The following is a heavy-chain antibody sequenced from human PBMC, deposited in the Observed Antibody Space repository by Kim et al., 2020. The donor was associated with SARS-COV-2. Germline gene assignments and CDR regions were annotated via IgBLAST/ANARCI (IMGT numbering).Heavy chain of an antibody. CDR1: GYTFTSYY. CDR2: INPSGGST. V-gene: IGHV1-46*01. J-gene: IGHJ4*02. D-gene: IGHD1-7*01. Sequence: ASVKVSCKASGYTFTSYYMHWVRQANGQGLEWMGIINPSGGSTSYAQKFQGRVTMTRDTSTSTVYMELSSLRSEDTAVYYCARDITGTTGGDYWGQGTLVTVSS. CDR3: ARDITGTTGGDY.